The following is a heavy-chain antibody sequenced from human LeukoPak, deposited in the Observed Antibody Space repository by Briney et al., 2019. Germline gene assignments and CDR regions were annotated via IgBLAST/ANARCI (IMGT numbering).Heavy chain of an antibody. CDR3: ARDSGSFHYDMDV. D-gene: IGHD3-10*01. V-gene: IGHV1-46*02. CDR2: KFSHDDST. J-gene: IGHJ6*02. CDR1: GYNFNSHH. Sequence: VASVKLSCKTSGYNFNSHHVHWVRQAPGQGLKWMGVKFSHDDSTSNAQKFQGRVTMTRDTSTSTVYMELSSLRSEDTAVYYCARDSGSFHYDMDVWGQGTTVIVSS.